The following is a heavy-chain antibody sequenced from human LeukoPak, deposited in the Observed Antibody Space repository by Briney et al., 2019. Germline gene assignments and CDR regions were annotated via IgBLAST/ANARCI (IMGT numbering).Heavy chain of an antibody. CDR2: IYSGGST. V-gene: IGHV3-66*01. D-gene: IGHD3-10*01. CDR1: GFTVSSNY. J-gene: IGHJ4*02. Sequence: GGSLRLSCAASGFTVSSNYMSCVRQAPGRGLEWVSVIYSGGSTYYADSVKGRFTISRDNSKNTLFLQMNSLRAGDTAVYYCARGTVTMVDYWGQGTLVTVSS. CDR3: ARGTVTMVDY.